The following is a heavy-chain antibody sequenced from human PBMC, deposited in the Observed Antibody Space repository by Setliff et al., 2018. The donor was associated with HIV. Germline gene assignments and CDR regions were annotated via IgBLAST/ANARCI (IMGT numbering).Heavy chain of an antibody. D-gene: IGHD3-22*01. CDR3: ARETNYDSSFHYMDV. J-gene: IGHJ6*03. CDR1: GGSISSTNYF. Sequence: SETLSLTCTVSGGSISSTNYFWGWIRQPPGKGLEWIGTIYYHGSTYYNPSLKSRVTISVDTSKNQFSLKLSSVTAADTAVYYCARETNYDSSFHYMDVWGKGTTVTVSS. V-gene: IGHV4-39*07. CDR2: IYYHGST.